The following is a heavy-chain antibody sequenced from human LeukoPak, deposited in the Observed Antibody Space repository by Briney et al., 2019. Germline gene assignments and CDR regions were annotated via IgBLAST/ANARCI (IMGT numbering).Heavy chain of an antibody. V-gene: IGHV1-2*02. CDR3: ARDRTIFGVVMPEWYFDY. CDR1: GYTFTGYY. CDR2: INPNSGGT. D-gene: IGHD3-3*01. Sequence: GASVKVSCKASGYTFTGYYMHWVRQAPGQGLEWMGWINPNSGGTNYAQKFQGRVTMTRDTSISTAYMGLSRLRSDDTAVYYCARDRTIFGVVMPEWYFDYWDQGTLVTVSS. J-gene: IGHJ4*02.